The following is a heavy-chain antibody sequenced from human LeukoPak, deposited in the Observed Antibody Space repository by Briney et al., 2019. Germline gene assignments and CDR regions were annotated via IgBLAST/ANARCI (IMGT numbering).Heavy chain of an antibody. D-gene: IGHD3-3*01. CDR1: VYTFTTYF. V-gene: IGHV1-2*02. CDR2: IFPHSGDT. J-gene: IGHJ6*02. CDR3: ARDPKITIFGVVITHYYYYYGMDV. Sequence: GASVTVSCKASVYTFTTYFIQWVRQAPGQGREWMGWIFPHSGDTNYAQTFQGRVTMTRDTSISTAYMELSRLRSDDTAVYYCARDPKITIFGVVITHYYYYYGMDVWGQGTTVTVSS.